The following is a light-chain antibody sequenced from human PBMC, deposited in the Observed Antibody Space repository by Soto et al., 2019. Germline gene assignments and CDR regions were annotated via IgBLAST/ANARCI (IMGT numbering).Light chain of an antibody. CDR3: QQYNSYSRT. CDR1: QSISSW. Sequence: DIQITQAHSTLSASVGDRFTITCRASQSISSWLAWYQQKPGKAPKLLIYKASSLESGVPSRFSGSGSGTEFTLTISSLQPDDFATYYCQQYNSYSRTFGQGTIVDIK. J-gene: IGKJ1*01. CDR2: KAS. V-gene: IGKV1-5*03.